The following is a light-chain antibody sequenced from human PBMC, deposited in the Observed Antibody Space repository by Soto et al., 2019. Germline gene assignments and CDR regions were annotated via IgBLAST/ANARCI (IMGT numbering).Light chain of an antibody. CDR2: GAT. J-gene: IGKJ4*01. V-gene: IGKV3D-15*01. CDR3: QQYNNWPLT. CDR1: QTVRDN. Sequence: EVVMTQSPATLSVSPGERATLSCRASQTVRDNLGWYQQKPGQPPRLLIYGATTRATGIPARFSGSGSGTKFTLTISSLQSEDFGVYYCQQYNNWPLTFGGGTKVDIK.